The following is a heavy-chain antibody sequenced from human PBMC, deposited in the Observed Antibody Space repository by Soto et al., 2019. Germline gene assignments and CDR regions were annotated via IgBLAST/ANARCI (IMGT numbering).Heavy chain of an antibody. V-gene: IGHV3-23*01. CDR3: ATYCSVGSCYSWTPRY. CDR1: GFTFSSYA. D-gene: IGHD2-15*01. Sequence: PGGSLRLSCAASGFTFSSYAMSWVRQAPGKGLEWVSAISGSGGSTYYADSVKGRFTISRDNSKNTLYLQMNSLRAEDTAVYYCATYCSVGSCYSWTPRYSGQGTRVTV. J-gene: IGHJ4*02. CDR2: ISGSGGST.